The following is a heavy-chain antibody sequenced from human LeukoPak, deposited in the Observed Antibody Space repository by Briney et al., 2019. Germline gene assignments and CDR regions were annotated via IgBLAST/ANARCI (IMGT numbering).Heavy chain of an antibody. Sequence: RGSLRLSCAASGVTPRSNNMSGVCHSPRERLERVSVIYSGGSTYYADSVNGRFTISRDNSKNTLYLQMNSLRAEDTDVYYCARDGPQRLCVIDWGQGTLVTVSS. J-gene: IGHJ4*02. CDR1: GVTPRSNN. CDR3: ARDGPQRLCVID. V-gene: IGHV3-53*01. CDR2: IYSGGST. D-gene: IGHD2/OR15-2a*01.